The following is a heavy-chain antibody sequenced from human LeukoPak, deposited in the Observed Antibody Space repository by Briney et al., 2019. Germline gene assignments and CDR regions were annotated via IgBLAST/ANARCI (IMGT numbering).Heavy chain of an antibody. CDR2: ISGSGGST. V-gene: IGHV3-23*01. CDR3: AKHRDYETPYNWFDP. CDR1: GFTFSSYA. D-gene: IGHD5-12*01. Sequence: GGSLRLSCAASGFTFSSYAMSWVRQAPGKGLEWVSAISGSGGSTYCADSVKGRFTISRDNSKNTLYLQMNSLRAEDTAVYYCAKHRDYETPYNWFDPWGQGTLVTVSS. J-gene: IGHJ5*02.